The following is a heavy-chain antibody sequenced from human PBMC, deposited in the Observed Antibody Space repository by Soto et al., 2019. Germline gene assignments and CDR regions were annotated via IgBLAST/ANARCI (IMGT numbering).Heavy chain of an antibody. CDR3: ASGYYDSSGYSIDY. D-gene: IGHD3-22*01. V-gene: IGHV1-69*13. CDR2: LVLILGTA. J-gene: IGHJ4*02. Sequence: SVKVSCKAFGGTFNSYAISWVRQAPGQGLEWMGGLVLILGTANYAQKFQGRVTLSADEPTSTAYMEVTSLRSEDTAVYYCASGYYDSSGYSIDYWGQGTQVTVSS. CDR1: GGTFNSYA.